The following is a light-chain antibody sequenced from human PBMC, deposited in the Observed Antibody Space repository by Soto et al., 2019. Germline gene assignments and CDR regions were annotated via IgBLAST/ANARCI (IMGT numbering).Light chain of an antibody. V-gene: IGLV2-14*01. CDR2: QVS. CDR1: SSDSGGFYY. Sequence: QSVLTQPASVSGSPGQSITISCTGTSSDSGGFYYVSWYQHHPGKDPKLMIYQVSNRPSGVSNRFSGSKSGNTASLTISGLQAEDEADYFCSSYSSSSTFYVFGAGTKVTVL. J-gene: IGLJ1*01. CDR3: SSYSSSSTFYV.